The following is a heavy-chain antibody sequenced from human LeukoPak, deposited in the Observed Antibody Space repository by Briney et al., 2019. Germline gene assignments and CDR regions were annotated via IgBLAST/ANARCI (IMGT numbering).Heavy chain of an antibody. CDR2: INPNSGGT. V-gene: IGHV1-2*02. CDR3: ASFNWNYARKLGERSD. D-gene: IGHD1-7*01. J-gene: IGHJ4*02. Sequence: GASVKVSCKASGYTFTGYYMHWVRQAPGQGLEWMGWINPNSGGTNYAQKFQGRVTMTRVTSISTAYMELSRLRSDDTAVYYCASFNWNYARKLGERSDWGQGTLVTVSS. CDR1: GYTFTGYY.